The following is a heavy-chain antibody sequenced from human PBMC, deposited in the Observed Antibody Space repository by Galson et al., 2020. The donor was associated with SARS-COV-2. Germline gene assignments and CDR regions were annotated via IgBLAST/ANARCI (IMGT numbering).Heavy chain of an antibody. CDR1: GFTFSSYS. Sequence: GGSLRLSCAASGFTFSSYSMNWVRQAPGKGLEWVSSISSSSSYIYYADSVKGRFTISRDNAKNSLYLQMNSLRAEDTAVYYCARVKAPHYCSGGSCYSLDYWGQGTLVTVSS. J-gene: IGHJ4*02. CDR3: ARVKAPHYCSGGSCYSLDY. D-gene: IGHD2-15*01. CDR2: ISSSSSYI. V-gene: IGHV3-21*01.